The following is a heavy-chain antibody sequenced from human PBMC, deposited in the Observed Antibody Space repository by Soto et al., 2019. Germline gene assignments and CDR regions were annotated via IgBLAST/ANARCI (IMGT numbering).Heavy chain of an antibody. CDR1: GYTFTSYG. Sequence: QVQLVQSGAEVKKPGASVKVSCKASGYTFTSYGISWVRQAPGQGLEWMGWISAYNGNKNYAQKPQGRVTMTTDTTTSTAYMELRILRSDDTAVYYCARVRLLSFMGSGSPGFDYGGQGTLVTVSS. CDR3: ARVRLLSFMGSGSPGFDY. CDR2: ISAYNGNK. V-gene: IGHV1-18*01. J-gene: IGHJ4*02. D-gene: IGHD3-10*01.